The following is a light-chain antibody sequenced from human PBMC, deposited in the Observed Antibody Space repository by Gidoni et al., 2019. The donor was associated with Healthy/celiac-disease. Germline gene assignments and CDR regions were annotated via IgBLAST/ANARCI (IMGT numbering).Light chain of an antibody. CDR1: QSVSSY. Sequence: EIVFTQSPATLSLSQGDRATLSCRASQSVSSYLAGYQQKPGQAPRLLIYDASNRATGIPARFSGSGSGTDFTLTISSLEPEDFAVYYCQQRSNWPPFFTFGQGTRLEIK. J-gene: IGKJ5*01. CDR2: DAS. V-gene: IGKV3-11*01. CDR3: QQRSNWPPFFT.